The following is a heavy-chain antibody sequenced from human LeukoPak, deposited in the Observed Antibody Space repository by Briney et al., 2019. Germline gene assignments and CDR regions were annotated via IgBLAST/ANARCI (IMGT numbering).Heavy chain of an antibody. Sequence: GGSLRLPCGASGFTFHSYGMHGVTQAPGKALEGVAFISYDGSNKYYADYVNGRFTIHRDNSKNTLYLPMNSLRAEDKAVYYCAKSPAPASGIAVAGCPVKYYYYGMDVWGKGTTVTVSS. V-gene: IGHV3-30*18. J-gene: IGHJ6*04. CDR2: ISYDGSNK. CDR3: AKSPAPASGIAVAGCPVKYYYYGMDV. CDR1: GFTFHSYG. D-gene: IGHD6-19*01.